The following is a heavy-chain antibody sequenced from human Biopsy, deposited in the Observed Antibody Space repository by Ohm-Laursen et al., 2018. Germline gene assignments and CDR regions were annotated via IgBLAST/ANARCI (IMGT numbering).Heavy chain of an antibody. CDR1: GFTFSSHA. CDR3: QGGHLPPGQFYGVDA. J-gene: IGHJ6*02. Sequence: GSLRLSCAASGFTFSSHAMAWVRQAPGKGLEWVSGIRDSGDSAYYADSVKGRFTISRDNSRNTLYLQMNGLRAEDTAVYFCQGGHLPPGQFYGVDAWGQGTTVTVSS. D-gene: IGHD3-16*01. CDR2: IRDSGDSA. V-gene: IGHV3-23*01.